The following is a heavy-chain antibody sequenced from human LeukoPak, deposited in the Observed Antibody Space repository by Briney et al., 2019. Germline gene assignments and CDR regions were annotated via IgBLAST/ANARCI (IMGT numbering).Heavy chain of an antibody. Sequence: PGGSLRLSCAASGFTFSSYEMNWVRQAPGKGLEWVSYISSSGSTKYYADSVKGRFTISRGNAKNSLYLQMNSLRAEDAAIYYCARGLHSRLYDSSGYYPYWGQGTLVTVSS. J-gene: IGHJ4*02. CDR2: ISSSGSTK. D-gene: IGHD3-22*01. CDR1: GFTFSSYE. CDR3: ARGLHSRLYDSSGYYPY. V-gene: IGHV3-48*03.